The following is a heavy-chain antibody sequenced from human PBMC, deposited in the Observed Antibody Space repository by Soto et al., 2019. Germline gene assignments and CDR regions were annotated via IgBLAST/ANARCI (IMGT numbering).Heavy chain of an antibody. CDR1: GFSLTTSGVG. CDR3: AHRILRTVFGLVTTTAIYFDF. J-gene: IGHJ4*02. Sequence: QITLNESGPTVVKPAETLTLTCTFSGFSLTTSGVGVGWIRQAPGKAPEWLALIYWDDDKRYSASLKSRLTIPKDTDKNQVVLTMASVDPADTATYDCAHRILRTVFGLVTTTAIYFDFWGQGTPVVVSS. V-gene: IGHV2-5*02. CDR2: IYWDDDK. D-gene: IGHD3-3*01.